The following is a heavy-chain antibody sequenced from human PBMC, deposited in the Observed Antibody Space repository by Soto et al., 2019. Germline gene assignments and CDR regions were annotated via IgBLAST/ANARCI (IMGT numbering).Heavy chain of an antibody. CDR2: ISAYNGNT. J-gene: IGHJ6*02. D-gene: IGHD2-2*02. V-gene: IGHV1-18*01. CDR3: AMLYCISTSCYIGMDV. Sequence: QVQLVQSGAEVKKPGASVKVSCKASGYTFTSSGISWVRQAPGQGLEWMGWISAYNGNTNYAQKLQGRVTMTTDTSTSTAYMELRRLRSDDTAVYYFAMLYCISTSCYIGMDVWGPGTTVTVSS. CDR1: GYTFTSSG.